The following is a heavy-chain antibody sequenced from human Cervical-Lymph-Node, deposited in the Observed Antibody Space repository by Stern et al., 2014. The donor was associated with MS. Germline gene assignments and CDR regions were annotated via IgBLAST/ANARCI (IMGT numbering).Heavy chain of an antibody. CDR3: ARDHIRHFLVGWDAFDI. CDR1: GYAFSTYG. CDR2: ISGYNGNT. Sequence: QVQLVQSGAEVKKPGASVKVSCQASGYAFSTYGISSVRQAPGQGLEWMGWISGYNGNTNYAQRLQGRVSMTTDTSTTTAYMELRSLRSDDTAVYYCARDHIRHFLVGWDAFDIWGQGTMVTVSS. V-gene: IGHV1-18*01. D-gene: IGHD2-21*01. J-gene: IGHJ3*02.